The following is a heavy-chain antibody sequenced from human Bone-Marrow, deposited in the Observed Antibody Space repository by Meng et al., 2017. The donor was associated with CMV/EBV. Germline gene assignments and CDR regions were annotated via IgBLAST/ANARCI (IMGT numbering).Heavy chain of an antibody. D-gene: IGHD2-15*01. CDR2: ISNSGST. J-gene: IGHJ6*02. V-gene: IGHV4-59*01. CDR3: ARFDMDVEGYSGMDV. CDR1: GGYISTYY. Sequence: SETLSLTCTVSGGYISTYYWNWLRQTPGKGLEWIAYISNSGSTSYNPSLKSRVTISVDTSKNQSSVKLSSVTAADTAVYYGARFDMDVEGYSGMDVWGQGTTVTVSS.